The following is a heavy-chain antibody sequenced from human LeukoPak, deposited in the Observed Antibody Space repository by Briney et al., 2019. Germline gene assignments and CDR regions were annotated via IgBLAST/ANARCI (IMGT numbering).Heavy chain of an antibody. CDR3: AKGRAIVVVPTTAYFDN. D-gene: IGHD2-2*01. CDR2: ISGSGGTT. V-gene: IGHV3-23*01. Sequence: GGSLRLSCAASGFTFSSYAMSWVRQAPGKGLEWVSGISGSGGTTYYADSVKGRFTISRDNSKDTLYLQVNSLRAEDTAVYHCAKGRAIVVVPTTAYFDNWGQGTLVTVSS. J-gene: IGHJ4*02. CDR1: GFTFSSYA.